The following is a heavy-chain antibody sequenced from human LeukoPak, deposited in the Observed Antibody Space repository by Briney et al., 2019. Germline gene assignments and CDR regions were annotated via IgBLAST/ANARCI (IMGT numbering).Heavy chain of an antibody. CDR2: INHSGST. V-gene: IGHV4-34*01. D-gene: IGHD3-22*01. Sequence: SETLSLTCAVYGGSFSGYYWSWIRQPPGKGLEWIGEINHSGSTNYNPSLKSRVTISVDTSKNQFSLKLSSVTAADTAVYYCANRSPRILRSGYYLPWGQGTLVTVSS. CDR1: GGSFSGYY. CDR3: ANRSPRILRSGYYLP. J-gene: IGHJ5*02.